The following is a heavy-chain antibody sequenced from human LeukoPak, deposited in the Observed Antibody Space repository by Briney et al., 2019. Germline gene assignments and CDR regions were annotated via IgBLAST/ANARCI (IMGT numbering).Heavy chain of an antibody. J-gene: IGHJ5*02. D-gene: IGHD3-9*01. CDR3: GRGGARYLDS. Sequence: GRSLRLSCVASGFSLSSYTMSWVRQAPGKGLEWVAKMKEDGTDIHYVDSVKGRFTICRDNAKNSLCLQMSSLRAEDTAVYYCGRGGARYLDSWGQGTLVTVSS. V-gene: IGHV3-7*01. CDR1: GFSLSSYT. CDR2: MKEDGTDI.